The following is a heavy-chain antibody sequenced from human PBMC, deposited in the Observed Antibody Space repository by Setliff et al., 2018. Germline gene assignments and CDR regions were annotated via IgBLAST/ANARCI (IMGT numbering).Heavy chain of an antibody. CDR1: GYTFTNYG. J-gene: IGHJ4*02. CDR2: ISTYNGNT. Sequence: ASVKVSCKASGYTFTNYGITWVRQAPGQGLEWMGWISTYNGNTKSAQKFQGRFTMTTDTSTGTAYLELRSLRSDDTAVYYCSRLVRYCTTTSCQRLSGDEYWGQGTLVTVSS. V-gene: IGHV1-18*01. D-gene: IGHD2-2*01. CDR3: SRLVRYCTTTSCQRLSGDEY.